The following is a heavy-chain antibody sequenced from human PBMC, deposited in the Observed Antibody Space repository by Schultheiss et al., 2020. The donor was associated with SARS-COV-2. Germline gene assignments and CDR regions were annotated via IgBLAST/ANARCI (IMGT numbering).Heavy chain of an antibody. Sequence: SETLSLTCTVSGDSISSSTYYWGWIRQPPGKGLEWIGYIYYSGSTNYNPSLKSRVTISVDTSKNQFSLKLSSVTAADTAVYYCATTAVAHDYWGQGTLVTVSS. V-gene: IGHV4-39*01. CDR2: IYYSGST. CDR1: GDSISSSTYY. CDR3: ATTAVAHDY. J-gene: IGHJ4*02. D-gene: IGHD6-19*01.